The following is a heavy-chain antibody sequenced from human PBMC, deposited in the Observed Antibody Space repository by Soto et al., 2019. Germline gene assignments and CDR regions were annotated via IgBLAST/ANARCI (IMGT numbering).Heavy chain of an antibody. V-gene: IGHV4-59*01. D-gene: IGHD3-22*01. CDR3: ARVYDSSGYYPNWFDP. CDR1: GGSISSYY. J-gene: IGHJ5*02. CDR2: IHYSGST. Sequence: TSETLSLTCTVSGGSISSYYWSWIRQPPGKGLEWIGYIHYSGSTNYNPSLKSRVTISVDTSKNQFSLKLSSVTAADTAVYYCARVYDSSGYYPNWFDPWGQGTLVTVSS.